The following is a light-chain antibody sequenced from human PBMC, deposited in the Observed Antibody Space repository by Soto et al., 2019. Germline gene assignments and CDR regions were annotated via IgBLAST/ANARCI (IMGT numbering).Light chain of an antibody. CDR1: SSDVGAYNY. Sequence: SALTQPASVSGSPGQSIAISCTGTSSDVGAYNYVSWYQQYPGKAPKVMIFDVSNRPSGVSNRFSGSKSDNTASLTISGLQAEDEADYYCNSFTTSGTYVFGTGTKVTV. V-gene: IGLV2-14*01. CDR3: NSFTTSGTYV. CDR2: DVS. J-gene: IGLJ1*01.